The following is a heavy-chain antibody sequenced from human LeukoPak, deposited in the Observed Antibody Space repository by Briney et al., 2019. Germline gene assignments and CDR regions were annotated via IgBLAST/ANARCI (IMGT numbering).Heavy chain of an antibody. J-gene: IGHJ4*02. CDR2: INYSANT. D-gene: IGHD2/OR15-2a*01. CDR1: GDSISRSSFY. V-gene: IGHV4-39*07. Sequence: KTSETLSLTCSVSGDSISRSSFYWGWIRQPPGKGLEWIGSINYSANTYYNPSLKSRVTISVDTSKNQFSLKLSSVTAADTAVYYCARSSYYAPLDYWGQGTLVTVSS. CDR3: ARSSYYAPLDY.